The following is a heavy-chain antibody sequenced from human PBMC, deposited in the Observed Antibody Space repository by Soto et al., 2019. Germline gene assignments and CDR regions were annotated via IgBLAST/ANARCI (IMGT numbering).Heavy chain of an antibody. CDR2: MNPNSGNT. J-gene: IGHJ5*02. CDR3: ARKRKMTTVIWCDP. V-gene: IGHV1-8*01. Sequence: QVQLVQSGAEVKKPGASVKVSCKASGYTFTSYDINWVRQATGQGLEWMGWMNPNSGNTGYAQKFQGRVNMTRNTSISTAYMELSSLRSEDTAVYYCARKRKMTTVIWCDPWGQGTLFTVSS. CDR1: GYTFTSYD. D-gene: IGHD4-17*01.